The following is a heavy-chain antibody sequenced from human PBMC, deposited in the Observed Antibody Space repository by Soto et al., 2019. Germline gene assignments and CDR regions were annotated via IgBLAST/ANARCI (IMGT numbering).Heavy chain of an antibody. CDR1: GGTFSSYT. D-gene: IGHD3-3*01. CDR2: IIPILGIA. J-gene: IGHJ5*02. CDR3: ARVKDDFWSGYYTGQDNWFDP. V-gene: IGHV1-69*02. Sequence: ASVKVSCKASGGTFSSYTISWVRQAPGQGLEWMGRIIPILGIANYAQKFQGRVTITADKSTSTAYMELSSLRSEDTAVYYCARVKDDFWSGYYTGQDNWFDPWGQGTLVTVS.